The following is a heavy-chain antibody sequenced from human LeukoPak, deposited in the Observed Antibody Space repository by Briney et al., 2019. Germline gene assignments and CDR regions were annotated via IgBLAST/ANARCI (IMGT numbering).Heavy chain of an antibody. CDR2: TYYKSKWYN. V-gene: IGHV6-1*01. CDR1: GDSVSSDSAA. Sequence: SQTLSLTCAISGDSVSSDSAAWNWIRQSPSRGLEWLGRTYYKSKWYNGYAVSVKSRITINPDTSKNQFSLQLNSVTPEDTAVYYCARGQYYDVLTGSRNAFDIWGQGTMVTVSS. J-gene: IGHJ3*02. D-gene: IGHD3-9*01. CDR3: ARGQYYDVLTGSRNAFDI.